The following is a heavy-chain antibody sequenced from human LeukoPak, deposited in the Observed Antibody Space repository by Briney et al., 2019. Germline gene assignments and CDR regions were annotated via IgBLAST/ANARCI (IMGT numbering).Heavy chain of an antibody. Sequence: ASVKVSCKASGYTFTSYIMNWVRQAPGQGLEWMGWINTNTGNPTYAQGFTGRFVFSLDTSVSTAYLQISSLKAEDTAVYYCARSDSDYDILTGEAHPYYFDYWGQGPLVTVSS. CDR1: GYTFTSYI. CDR3: ARSDSDYDILTGEAHPYYFDY. CDR2: INTNTGNP. D-gene: IGHD3-9*01. V-gene: IGHV7-4-1*02. J-gene: IGHJ4*02.